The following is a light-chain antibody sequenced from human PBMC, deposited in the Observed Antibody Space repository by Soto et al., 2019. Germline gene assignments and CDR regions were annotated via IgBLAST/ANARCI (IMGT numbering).Light chain of an antibody. Sequence: DIQMTQSPSSLSASVGDRVTITCRASQSISSYLNWYQQKPGKAPKLLIYAASSLQSGVPSRFSGSGSGTDFTLTISSLQPEDFATYFCPQSYSTLWTFGQGTKVAIK. CDR1: QSISSY. CDR2: AAS. V-gene: IGKV1-39*01. J-gene: IGKJ1*01. CDR3: PQSYSTLWT.